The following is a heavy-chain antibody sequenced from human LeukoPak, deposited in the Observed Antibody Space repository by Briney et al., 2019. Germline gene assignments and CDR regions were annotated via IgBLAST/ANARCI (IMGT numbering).Heavy chain of an antibody. CDR3: AREGDDIVAGGSWFDP. D-gene: IGHD5-12*01. CDR2: IIPIFGSA. CDR1: GYTFTSYA. Sequence: GASVKVSCKASGYTFTSYAMNWVRQAPGQGLEWMGGIIPIFGSANYAQNFQGRVTITADESTTTAYMELSSLRSEDTAVYYCAREGDDIVAGGSWFDPWGQGTLVTVSS. J-gene: IGHJ5*02. V-gene: IGHV1-69*13.